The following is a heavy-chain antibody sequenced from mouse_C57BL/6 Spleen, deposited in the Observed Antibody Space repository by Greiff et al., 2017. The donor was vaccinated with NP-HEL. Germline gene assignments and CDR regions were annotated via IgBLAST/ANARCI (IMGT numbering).Heavy chain of an antibody. D-gene: IGHD5-1*01. V-gene: IGHV1-78*01. CDR2: IYPRDGST. J-gene: IGHJ2*01. Sequence: VQLQQSDAELVKPGASVKISCKVSGYTFTDHTIHWMKQRPEQGLEWIGYIYPRDGSTKSNEKFKGKATLTGGKYSSTAYMQLNSLTSEDSAVYCCARSEYVDYFDYWSQGTTLTVSS. CDR1: GYTFTDHT. CDR3: ARSEYVDYFDY.